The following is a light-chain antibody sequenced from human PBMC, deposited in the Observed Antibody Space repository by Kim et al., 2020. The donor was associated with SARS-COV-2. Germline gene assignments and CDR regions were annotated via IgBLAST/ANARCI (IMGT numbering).Light chain of an antibody. CDR1: SLSSYY. J-gene: IGLJ2*01. Sequence: LVQTVRITCQGDSLSSYYASWYQQKPGQAPVLVIYGKNNRPSGIPDRFSGSSSGNTASLTITGAQAEDEADYYCNSRDSSGNHVVFGGGTQLTVL. V-gene: IGLV3-19*01. CDR3: NSRDSSGNHVV. CDR2: GKN.